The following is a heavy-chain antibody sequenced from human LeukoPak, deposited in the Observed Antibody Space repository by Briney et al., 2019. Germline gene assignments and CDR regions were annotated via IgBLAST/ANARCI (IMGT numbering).Heavy chain of an antibody. CDR3: ARLKAGN. CDR2: ISYDGSNK. J-gene: IGHJ4*02. CDR1: GFTFSSYA. V-gene: IGHV3-30*04. Sequence: GRSLRLSCAASGFTFSSYAMHWVRQAPGKGLEWVAVISYDGSNKYYADSVKGRFTISRDNAKDSLYLQMNSLRAEDTAVYYCARLKAGNWGQGTVVAVSS.